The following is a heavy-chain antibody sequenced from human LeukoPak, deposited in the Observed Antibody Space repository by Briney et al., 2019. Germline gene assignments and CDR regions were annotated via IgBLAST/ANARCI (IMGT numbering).Heavy chain of an antibody. CDR1: GGSISSYY. Sequence: PSETLSPTCTVSGGSISSYYWSWIRQPPGKGLEWIGYIYYSGSTNYNPSLKSRVTISVDTSKNQFSLKLGSVTAADTAVYYCARINYYDSSGYYTEPAFDIWGQGTMVTVSS. CDR3: ARINYYDSSGYYTEPAFDI. CDR2: IYYSGST. V-gene: IGHV4-59*01. J-gene: IGHJ3*02. D-gene: IGHD3-22*01.